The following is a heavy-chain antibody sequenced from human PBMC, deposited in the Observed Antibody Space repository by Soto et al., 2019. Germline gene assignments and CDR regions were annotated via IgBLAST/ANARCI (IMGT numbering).Heavy chain of an antibody. V-gene: IGHV4-30-4*01. J-gene: IGHJ5*02. CDR1: GGSISSGDYY. D-gene: IGHD3-22*01. Sequence: SETLSLTCTVSGGSISSGDYYWSWIRQPPGKGLEWIGYIYYSGSTYYNPSLKSRVTISVDTSKNQFSLKLSSVTAADTTVNYCARGAGFSPRAYDSSGYWLGWFDPWGQGTLVTVSS. CDR2: IYYSGST. CDR3: ARGAGFSPRAYDSSGYWLGWFDP.